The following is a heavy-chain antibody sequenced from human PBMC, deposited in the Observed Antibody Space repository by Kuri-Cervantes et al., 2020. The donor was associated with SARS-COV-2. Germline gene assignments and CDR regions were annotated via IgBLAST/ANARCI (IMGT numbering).Heavy chain of an antibody. CDR3: ARGRSFVGN. CDR1: GFTVSTNY. Sequence: ESLKISCAASGFTVSTNYMSWVRQAPGKGLEWIGEINHSGSTNYNPSLKSRVTISVDTSKNQFSLKLSSVTAADTAVYYCARGRSFVGNWGQGTLVTVSS. J-gene: IGHJ4*02. CDR2: INHSGST. D-gene: IGHD3-16*01. V-gene: IGHV4-34*01.